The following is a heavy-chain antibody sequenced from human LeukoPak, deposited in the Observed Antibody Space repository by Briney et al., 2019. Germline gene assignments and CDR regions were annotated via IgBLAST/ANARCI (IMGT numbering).Heavy chain of an antibody. V-gene: IGHV3-30*04. Sequence: GGSLRLSCAASGFTFSSYAMHWVRQAPGKGLEWVAVISYDGSNKYYADSVKGRFTISRDNSKNTLYLQTNSLRAEDTAVYYCAKAEIGSGWTFPSLYNWFDPWGQGTLVTVSS. CDR3: AKAEIGSGWTFPSLYNWFDP. CDR2: ISYDGSNK. D-gene: IGHD6-19*01. CDR1: GFTFSSYA. J-gene: IGHJ5*02.